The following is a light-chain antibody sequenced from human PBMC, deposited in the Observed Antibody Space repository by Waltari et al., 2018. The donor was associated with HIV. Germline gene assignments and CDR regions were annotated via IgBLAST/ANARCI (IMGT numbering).Light chain of an antibody. J-gene: IGLJ2*01. CDR2: KNK. CDR3: QSYDTSLSAWV. CDR1: SSNIGAGYD. Sequence: QSVLTQPPSISGAPGQRITVSCSGTSSNIGAGYDVHWYQQLPGTAPKLLPYKNKNRPSGVPDSFAASKSDASASRAITGLQAADEGDYFCQSYDTSLSAWVFGGGTRLTVL. V-gene: IGLV1-40*03.